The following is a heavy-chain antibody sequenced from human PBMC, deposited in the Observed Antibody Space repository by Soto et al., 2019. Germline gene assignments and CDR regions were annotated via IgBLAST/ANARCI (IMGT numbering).Heavy chain of an antibody. V-gene: IGHV4-30-2*01. CDR1: GGSISSGGYS. Sequence: SETLSLTCAVSGGSISSGGYSWSWIRQPPGKGLEWIGYIYHSGSTYYNPSLKSRVTISVDRSKNQFSLKLTSVTAADTAVYYCARDTSGSSHAFDIWGQGTMVTVSS. J-gene: IGHJ3*02. CDR3: ARDTSGSSHAFDI. CDR2: IYHSGST. D-gene: IGHD6-13*01.